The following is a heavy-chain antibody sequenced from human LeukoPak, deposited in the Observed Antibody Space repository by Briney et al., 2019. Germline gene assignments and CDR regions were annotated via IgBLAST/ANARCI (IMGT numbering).Heavy chain of an antibody. CDR2: IYHSGST. Sequence: SGTLSLTCAVSGGSISSSNWWSWVRQPPGKGLEWIGEIYHSGSTNYNPSLKSRVTISVDKSKNQFSLKLSSVTGADTAVYYCARVPKGDRWNHAFDIWGQGTMVTVSS. J-gene: IGHJ3*02. CDR1: GGSISSSNW. V-gene: IGHV4-4*02. D-gene: IGHD2-21*02. CDR3: ARVPKGDRWNHAFDI.